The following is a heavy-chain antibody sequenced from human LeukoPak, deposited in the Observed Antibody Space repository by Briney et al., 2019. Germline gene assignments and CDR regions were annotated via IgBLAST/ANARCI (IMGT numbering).Heavy chain of an antibody. V-gene: IGHV1-18*04. D-gene: IGHD5-12*01. CDR2: ISADNGNT. J-gene: IGHJ4*02. CDR1: GFTFKNYG. Sequence: ASVKVSCKASGFTFKNYGFSWVRQAPGQGLQWMGWISADNGNTKYAQNLQGRVIMTTDRSTGTAYVELTSLRSDDTAVYYCARDRRGYSAYDGKGFDYWGQGTLVTVSS. CDR3: ARDRRGYSAYDGKGFDY.